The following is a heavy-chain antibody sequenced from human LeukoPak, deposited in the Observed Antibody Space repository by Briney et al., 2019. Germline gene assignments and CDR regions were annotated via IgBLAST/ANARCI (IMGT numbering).Heavy chain of an antibody. Sequence: PGGSLRLSCTASGFTFGDYDMSWVRQAPGKGLEWVGFVCSKGYAWSTDYAASVKGRFTLSRDDSKNLAYLPMNSLKTKDTAVYYCTSVDYYDSSGEYYFDYWGQGTLVTVSS. CDR1: GFTFGDYD. CDR2: VCSKGYAWST. V-gene: IGHV3-49*04. D-gene: IGHD3-22*01. J-gene: IGHJ4*02. CDR3: TSVDYYDSSGEYYFDY.